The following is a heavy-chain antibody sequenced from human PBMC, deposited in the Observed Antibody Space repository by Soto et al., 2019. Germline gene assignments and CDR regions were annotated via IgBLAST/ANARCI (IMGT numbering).Heavy chain of an antibody. CDR3: ARRGPYYYGSVSYYKANAFDI. CDR1: GGSISSYY. V-gene: IGHV4-59*08. CDR2: IYYSGST. D-gene: IGHD3-10*01. J-gene: IGHJ3*02. Sequence: SETLSLTCTVFGGSISSYYWSWIRQPPGKGLEWIGYIYYSGSTNYNPSLKSRVTISVDTSKNQFSLKLSSVTAADTAVYYCARRGPYYYGSVSYYKANAFDIWGQGTMVTVSS.